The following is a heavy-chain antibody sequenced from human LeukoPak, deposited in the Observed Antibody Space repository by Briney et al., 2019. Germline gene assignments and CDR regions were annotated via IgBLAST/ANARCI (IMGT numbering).Heavy chain of an antibody. J-gene: IGHJ4*02. CDR2: IYHSGST. D-gene: IGHD5-18*01. V-gene: IGHV4-30-2*01. Sequence: SETLSLTCAVSGGSISSGGYSWSWIRQPPGKGLEWIGYIYHSGSTNYNPSLKSRVTISVDKSKNQFSLKLSSVTAADTAVYYCARKTAMVTSFDYWGQGTLVTVSS. CDR3: ARKTAMVTSFDY. CDR1: GGSISSGGYS.